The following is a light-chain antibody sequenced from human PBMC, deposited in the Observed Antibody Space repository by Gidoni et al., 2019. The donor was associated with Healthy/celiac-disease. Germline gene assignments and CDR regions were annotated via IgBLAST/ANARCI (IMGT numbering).Light chain of an antibody. CDR2: AAS. V-gene: IGKV1-9*01. CDR3: QQLNSYPLFT. J-gene: IGKJ3*01. Sequence: DIQLTQSSSFLSASVGDRVTIPCRASQGISSCLAWYQQKPGKAPKLLIYAASTLQSGVPSRFSGSGSGTEFTLTISSLQPEDFATYYCQQLNSYPLFTFGPGTKVEIK. CDR1: QGISSC.